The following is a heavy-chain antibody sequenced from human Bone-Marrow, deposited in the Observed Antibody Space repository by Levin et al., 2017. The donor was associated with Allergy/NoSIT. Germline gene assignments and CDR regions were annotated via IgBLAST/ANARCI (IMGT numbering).Heavy chain of an antibody. CDR2: ISSSNGGT. CDR3: ARVRVAGSGSYNHQGWFDP. J-gene: IGHJ5*02. D-gene: IGHD3-10*01. V-gene: IGHV1-18*01. Sequence: GESLKISCEASGYPFTTYGISWVRQAPGRGLEWMGWISSSNGGTHYAQNFQGRVTMTTDTSARTAYMELRRLRSDDTAVYFCARVRVAGSGSYNHQGWFDPWGQGTLVTVSS. CDR1: GYPFTTYG.